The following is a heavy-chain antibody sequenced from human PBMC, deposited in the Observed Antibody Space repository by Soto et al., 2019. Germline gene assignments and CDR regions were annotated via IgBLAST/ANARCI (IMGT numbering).Heavy chain of an antibody. CDR1: GGSISSYY. CDR2: IYYSGST. J-gene: IGHJ4*02. D-gene: IGHD7-27*01. CDR3: ARRWGTSFDF. V-gene: IGHV4-59*01. Sequence: SETLSLTCTVSGGSISSYYWSWIRQPPGKGLEWIGYIYYSGSTNYNPSLKSRVTISVDTSKNQFSLKLSSVTAADTAVYYCARRWGTSFDFWGQGTLVTVSS.